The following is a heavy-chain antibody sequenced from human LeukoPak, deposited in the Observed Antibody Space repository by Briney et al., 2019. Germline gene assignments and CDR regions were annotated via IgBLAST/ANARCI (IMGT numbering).Heavy chain of an antibody. Sequence: SETLSLTCTVSGGSIRTYHWSWIRQAPGKGLEWIGSIYSSGSTSYNPSVKSRVTISVDTSKNQFSLKLSSVTAADTAVYYCARGRGLGDYWGQGTLVTVSS. D-gene: IGHD3-10*01. CDR3: ARGRGLGDY. CDR1: GGSIRTYH. J-gene: IGHJ4*02. V-gene: IGHV4-59*01. CDR2: IYSSGST.